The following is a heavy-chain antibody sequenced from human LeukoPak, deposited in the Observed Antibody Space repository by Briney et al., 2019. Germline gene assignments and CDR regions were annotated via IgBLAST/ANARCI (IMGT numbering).Heavy chain of an antibody. D-gene: IGHD6-13*01. J-gene: IGHJ4*02. CDR2: INPNRGGT. Sequence: ASVKVSCKASGYTFTFYYMHWVRLAPGPGNEWMGWINPNRGGTNYAQTFQGRVTMTRDTSISPAYMELSRLRADDTAVYYCARTRLVGCSWIPLADYWGQGTLVTVSS. CDR1: GYTFTFYY. CDR3: ARTRLVGCSWIPLADY. V-gene: IGHV1-2*02.